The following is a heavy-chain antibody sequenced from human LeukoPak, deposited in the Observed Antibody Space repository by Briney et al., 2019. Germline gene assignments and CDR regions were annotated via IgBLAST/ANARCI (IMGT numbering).Heavy chain of an antibody. V-gene: IGHV4-4*07. CDR1: GGSISSYH. D-gene: IGHD5-18*01. CDR3: ARDGLYSYGYSYFDY. J-gene: IGHJ4*02. Sequence: SETLSLTCTVSGGSISSYHWSWIRQPAGKGLEWIGRFHITGSTNYNPSLKSRVTMSIDTSKNQFSLKLSSVTAADTAVYYCARDGLYSYGYSYFDYWGQGTLVTGFS. CDR2: FHITGST.